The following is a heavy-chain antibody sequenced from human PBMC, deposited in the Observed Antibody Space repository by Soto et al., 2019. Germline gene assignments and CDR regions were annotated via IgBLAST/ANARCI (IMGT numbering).Heavy chain of an antibody. CDR2: IDPSDSQT. J-gene: IGHJ4*02. Sequence: GESLKISCKGSGYSFAGYWITWVRQKPGKGLEWMGRIDPSDSQTYYSPSFRGHVTISVTKSITTVFLQWSSLRASDTAMYYCARQTYDPDTGHNFQYSFESWGQGTPVTVSS. CDR3: ARQTYDPDTGHNFQYSFES. CDR1: GYSFAGYW. V-gene: IGHV5-10-1*01. D-gene: IGHD5-18*01.